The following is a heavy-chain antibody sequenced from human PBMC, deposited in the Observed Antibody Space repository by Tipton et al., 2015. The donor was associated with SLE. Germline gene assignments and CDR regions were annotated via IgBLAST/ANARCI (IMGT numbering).Heavy chain of an antibody. J-gene: IGHJ1*01. Sequence: SLRLSCAASRLSFSSYEMNWVRQAPGKGLEWVSYITNSGSGSTIYYADSVKGRFTISRDNAKNSLYLQMNGLRAEDTAVYYCAKDWGTGDVYYFQHWGQGTLVTVSS. CDR3: AKDWGTGDVYYFQH. CDR1: RLSFSSYE. D-gene: IGHD2-8*02. V-gene: IGHV3-48*03. CDR2: ITNSGSGSTI.